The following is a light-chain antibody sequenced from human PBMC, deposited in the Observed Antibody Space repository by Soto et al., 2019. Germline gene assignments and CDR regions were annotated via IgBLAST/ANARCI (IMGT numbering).Light chain of an antibody. V-gene: IGKV3-11*01. Sequence: EIVLTQSPATLSLSPGERATLSCRASQSVSSYLAWYQQRPGQAPRLLIYDASNRAAGIPTRFSGSGSGTDFTLTISGLEPEDFAVYYCQQRSVWPSFTFGPGTKVDIK. CDR1: QSVSSY. CDR3: QQRSVWPSFT. CDR2: DAS. J-gene: IGKJ3*01.